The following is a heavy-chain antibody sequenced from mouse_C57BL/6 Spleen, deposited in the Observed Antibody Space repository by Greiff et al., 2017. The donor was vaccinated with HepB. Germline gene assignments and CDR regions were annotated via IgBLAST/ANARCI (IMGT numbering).Heavy chain of an antibody. D-gene: IGHD2-4*01. CDR2: IDPETGGT. Sequence: VQLQQSGAELVRPGASVTLSCKASGYTFTDYEMHWVKQTPVHGLEWIGAIDPETGGTAYNQKFKGKAILTADKSSSTAYMELRSLTSEDSAVYYCTSKAPFYYDYAVGYFDVWGTGTTVTVSS. CDR3: TSKAPFYYDYAVGYFDV. J-gene: IGHJ1*03. V-gene: IGHV1-15*01. CDR1: GYTFTDYE.